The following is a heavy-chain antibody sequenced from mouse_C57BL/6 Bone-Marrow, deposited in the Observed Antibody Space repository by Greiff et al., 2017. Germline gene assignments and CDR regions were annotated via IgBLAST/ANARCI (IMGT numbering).Heavy chain of an antibody. Sequence: EVQLQQSGPELVKPGDSVKISCKASGYTFTDYYMNWVKQSHGKSLEWIGDINPNNGGTSYNQKFKGKATLTVDKSSSTAYMALRSLTSEDSAVYYCARPGSSGYYFDYWGQGTTLTVSS. CDR2: INPNNGGT. J-gene: IGHJ2*01. V-gene: IGHV1-26*01. CDR1: GYTFTDYY. D-gene: IGHD3-2*02. CDR3: ARPGSSGYYFDY.